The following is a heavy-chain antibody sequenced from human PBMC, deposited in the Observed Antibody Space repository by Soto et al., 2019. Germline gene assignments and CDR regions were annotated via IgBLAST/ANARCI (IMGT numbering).Heavy chain of an antibody. CDR2: INAGNGNT. CDR1: GYTFTSYA. D-gene: IGHD2-2*01. Sequence: GASVKVSCKASGYTFTSYAMHWVRQAPGQRLEWMGWINAGNGNTKYSQKCQGRVTITRDTSASTAYMELSSLRSEDTAVYYCARICSSTSCLYGMDVWGQGTTVTVSS. J-gene: IGHJ6*02. V-gene: IGHV1-3*01. CDR3: ARICSSTSCLYGMDV.